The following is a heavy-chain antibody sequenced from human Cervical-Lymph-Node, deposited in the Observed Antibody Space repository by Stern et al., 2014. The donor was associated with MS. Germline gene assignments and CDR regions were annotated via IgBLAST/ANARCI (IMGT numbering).Heavy chain of an antibody. CDR1: GFSLSNARMG. V-gene: IGHV2-26*01. CDR2: NFSNDEK. CDR3: ARIDNGGDRYLFPDAFDI. J-gene: IGHJ3*02. D-gene: IGHD2-21*02. Sequence: QVTLRESGPVLVKPTETLTLTCTVSGFSLSNARMGVSWIRQPPGKALEWLAHNFSNDEKSYSTSLKTRLNISKDTSKSQVVLTVTNMDPVDTATYYCARIDNGGDRYLFPDAFDIWGQGTLVTVSS.